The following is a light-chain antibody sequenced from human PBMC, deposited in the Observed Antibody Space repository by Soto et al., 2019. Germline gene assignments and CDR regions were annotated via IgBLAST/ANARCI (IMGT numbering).Light chain of an antibody. CDR3: QQYNTDSTWT. V-gene: IGKV3D-15*01. J-gene: IGKJ1*01. CDR1: QSVSSN. Sequence: EIVMTPSPATLSVSPGARATLSCRASQSVSSNLDWYQQKPGQAPRLLIYESSNRATGIAARFSGSGSGTEFTLTISSLQPDDFATYYCQQYNTDSTWTFGQGTKVDNK. CDR2: ESS.